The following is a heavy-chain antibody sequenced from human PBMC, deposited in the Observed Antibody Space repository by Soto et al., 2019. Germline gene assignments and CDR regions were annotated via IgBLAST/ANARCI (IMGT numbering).Heavy chain of an antibody. J-gene: IGHJ6*02. D-gene: IGHD2-2*01. CDR1: GFTFSSYG. CDR2: ISYDGSNK. CDR3: AKDRSDIVVVPAARGYYYYGMDV. Sequence: QVQLVESGGGVVQPGRSLRLSCAASGFTFSSYGMHWVRQAPGKGLEWVAVISYDGSNKYYADSVKGRFTISRDNSKNTLYLQMNSLRAEDTAVYYCAKDRSDIVVVPAARGYYYYGMDVWGQGTTVTVSS. V-gene: IGHV3-30*18.